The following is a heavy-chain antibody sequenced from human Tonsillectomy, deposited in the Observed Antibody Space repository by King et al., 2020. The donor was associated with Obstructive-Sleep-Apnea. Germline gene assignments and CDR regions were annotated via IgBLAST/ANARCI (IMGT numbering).Heavy chain of an antibody. CDR2: FYYIGST. Sequence: LQLQESGPGLVKPSETLSLTCTVSGGSISSSLYYWGWIRQPPGKGLEWIGSFYYIGSTYYNPSVKSRVTISVDTSKNQFSLNLSSVTAADTAVYYCATTTLHYYGSGTYGMDVWGQGTTVTVSS. V-gene: IGHV4-39*07. CDR1: GGSISSSLYY. J-gene: IGHJ6*02. CDR3: ATTTLHYYGSGTYGMDV. D-gene: IGHD3-10*01.